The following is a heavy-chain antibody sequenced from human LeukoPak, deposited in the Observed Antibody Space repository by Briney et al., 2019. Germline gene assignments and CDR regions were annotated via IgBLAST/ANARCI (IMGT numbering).Heavy chain of an antibody. CDR3: ARASSSPQDNWFDP. D-gene: IGHD6-19*01. CDR1: GYTFTGYY. J-gene: IGHJ5*02. Sequence: ASVKVSCKASGYTFTGYYIHWVRQAPGQGLEWVGWINPTRGGTNYAQKFQGRVTMTRDTSISTAFLELSSLRSDDTAVYYCARASSSPQDNWFDPWGQGTLVTVSS. CDR2: INPTRGGT. V-gene: IGHV1-2*02.